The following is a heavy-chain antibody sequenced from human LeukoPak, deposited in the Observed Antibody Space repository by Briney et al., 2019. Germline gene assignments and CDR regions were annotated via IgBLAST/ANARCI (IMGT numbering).Heavy chain of an antibody. D-gene: IGHD6-13*01. Sequence: ASVKVSCKASGYTFTCYYMHWVRQAPGQGLEWMGWINPNSGGTNYAQKFQGRVTMTRDTSISTAYMELSRLRSDDTAVYYCARDVVAAPGTWDYWGQGTLVTVSS. CDR3: ARDVVAAPGTWDY. V-gene: IGHV1-2*02. J-gene: IGHJ4*02. CDR1: GYTFTCYY. CDR2: INPNSGGT.